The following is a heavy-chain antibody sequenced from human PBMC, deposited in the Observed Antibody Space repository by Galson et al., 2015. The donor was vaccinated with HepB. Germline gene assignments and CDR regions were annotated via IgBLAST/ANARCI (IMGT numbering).Heavy chain of an antibody. J-gene: IGHJ2*01. Sequence: SLRLSCAASGFTVSSNYMSWVRQAPGKGLEWVSVIYSGGSTYYADSVKGRFTISRHNSKNTLYLQMNSLRAEDTAVYYCATGDLAATGNWYVDLWGRGTLVTVSS. V-gene: IGHV3-53*04. CDR3: ATGDLAATGNWYVDL. CDR1: GFTVSSNY. D-gene: IGHD2-15*01. CDR2: IYSGGST.